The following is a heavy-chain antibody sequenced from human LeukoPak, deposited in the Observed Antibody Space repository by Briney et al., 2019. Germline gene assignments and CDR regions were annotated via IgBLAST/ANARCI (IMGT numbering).Heavy chain of an antibody. J-gene: IGHJ4*02. CDR3: ARARYSYGPVYFDY. D-gene: IGHD5-18*01. CDR2: INHSGST. Sequence: SETLSLTCAVYGGSFSGYYWSWIRQPPGKGLEWIGEINHSGSTNYNPSLKSRVTISVDTSKNQFSLKLSSVTAADTAVYYCARARYSYGPVYFDYWGQGTLVTVSS. CDR1: GGSFSGYY. V-gene: IGHV4-34*01.